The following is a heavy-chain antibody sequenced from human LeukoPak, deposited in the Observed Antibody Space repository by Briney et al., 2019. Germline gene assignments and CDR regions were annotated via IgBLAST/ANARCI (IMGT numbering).Heavy chain of an antibody. CDR3: ARDSLGYCSGGSCPAPYYYGMDV. V-gene: IGHV3-53*01. Sequence: PGGSLRLSCAASGFTVSSNYMSWVRQAPGKGLEWVSVIYSVGSTYYADSVKGRFTISRDNSKNTLYLQMNSLRGEDTAVYYCARDSLGYCSGGSCPAPYYYGMDVWGQGTTVTVSS. J-gene: IGHJ6*02. CDR2: IYSVGST. D-gene: IGHD2-15*01. CDR1: GFTVSSNY.